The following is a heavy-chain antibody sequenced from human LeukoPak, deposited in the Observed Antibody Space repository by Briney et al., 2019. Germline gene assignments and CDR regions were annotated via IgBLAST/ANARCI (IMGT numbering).Heavy chain of an antibody. D-gene: IGHD2-21*02. V-gene: IGHV3-23*01. CDR3: AKTAHQGDYFDY. CDR2: ISGSGGST. Sequence: GGSLRLSCAAFGFTFSSYAMSWVRQAPGKGLEWVSAISGSGGSTYYADSVKGRFTISRDNSKNTLYLQMNSLRAEDTALYYCAKTAHQGDYFDYWGQGTLVTVSS. J-gene: IGHJ4*02. CDR1: GFTFSSYA.